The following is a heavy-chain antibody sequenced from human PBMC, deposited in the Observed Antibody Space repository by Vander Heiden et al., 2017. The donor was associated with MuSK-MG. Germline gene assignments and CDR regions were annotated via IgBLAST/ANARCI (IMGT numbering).Heavy chain of an antibody. J-gene: IGHJ4*02. CDR3: TTQLIGATVY. V-gene: IGHV3-48*01. CDR1: GFTFSTSN. CDR2: ISSSSTI. Sequence: VQLVESGGGLVQPGGSLRLSCPASGFTFSTSNMNWARQAPGKGLEWISHISSSSTIYYADSVKGRFTISRDNAKNSLYLQMNSLRAEDTAVYYCTTQLIGATVYWGQGTLVTVSS. D-gene: IGHD6-13*01.